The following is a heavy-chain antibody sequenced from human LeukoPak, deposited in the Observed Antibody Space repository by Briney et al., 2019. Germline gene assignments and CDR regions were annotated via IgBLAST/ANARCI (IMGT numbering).Heavy chain of an antibody. CDR1: GFTFSSYD. V-gene: IGHV3-13*04. J-gene: IGHJ4*02. Sequence: GSLRLSCAASGFTFSSYDMHWVRQATGNGLEWVSAIGTVGDTYYPGSVKGRFTISRENAKNSLYLQMNSLRAGDTAVYYCARGNISTGYDYWGQGTLVTVSS. CDR2: IGTVGDT. D-gene: IGHD3-9*01. CDR3: ARGNISTGYDY.